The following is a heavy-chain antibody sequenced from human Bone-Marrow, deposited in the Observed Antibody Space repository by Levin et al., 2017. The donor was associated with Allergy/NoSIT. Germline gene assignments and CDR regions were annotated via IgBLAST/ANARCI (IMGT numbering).Heavy chain of an antibody. J-gene: IGHJ4*02. Sequence: AGGSLRLSCAVSGFTVYNNYMSWVRQAPGKGLEWVSLIYSGGTTQYADSVKGRFTLSRDSSKNTLYLQMSSLTPEDTAMYYCARNVPLTANGYWGQGTLVTVSS. V-gene: IGHV3-66*01. D-gene: IGHD2-8*01. CDR1: GFTVYNNY. CDR3: ARNVPLTANGY. CDR2: IYSGGTT.